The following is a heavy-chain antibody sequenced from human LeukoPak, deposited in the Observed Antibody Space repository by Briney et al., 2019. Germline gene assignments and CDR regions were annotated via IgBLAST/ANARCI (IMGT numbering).Heavy chain of an antibody. CDR3: AREPTYSSSWYTSCDY. J-gene: IGHJ4*02. CDR1: GFTFSSYE. V-gene: IGHV3-48*03. CDR2: ISSSGSTI. D-gene: IGHD6-13*01. Sequence: PGGSLRLSCAASGFTFSSYEMNWVRQAPGKGLEWVSYISSSGSTIYYADSVKGRFTISRDNAKNSLYLQMNSLRDEDTAVYYCAREPTYSSSWYTSCDYWGQGTLVTVSS.